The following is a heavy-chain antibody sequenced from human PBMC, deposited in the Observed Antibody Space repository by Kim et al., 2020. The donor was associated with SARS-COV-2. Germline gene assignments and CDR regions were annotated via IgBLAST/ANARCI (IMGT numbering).Heavy chain of an antibody. V-gene: IGHV1-46*01. D-gene: IGHD3-10*01. CDR2: INPSGGST. Sequence: ASVKVSCKASGYTFTSYYMHWVRQAPGQGLEWMGIINPSGGSTSYAQKFQGRVTMTRDTSTSTVYMELSSLRSEDTAVYYCAREGYYGSGGGANFDYWGQGTLVTVSS. CDR1: GYTFTSYY. J-gene: IGHJ4*02. CDR3: AREGYYGSGGGANFDY.